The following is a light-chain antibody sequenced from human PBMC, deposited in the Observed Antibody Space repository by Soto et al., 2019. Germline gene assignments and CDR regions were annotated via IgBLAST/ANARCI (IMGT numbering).Light chain of an antibody. CDR1: QTVKNNY. Sequence: EVVLTQSPGTLSLSPGEIVTLYCSPSQTVKNNYLSWNQQKPRRAPRLLIFGAFNRATGVPGRFSGSVSGTDFTLTISRLEPEDFAMYYCQQYDTSPLTFGGGTKVDI. J-gene: IGKJ4*01. CDR2: GAF. V-gene: IGKV3-20*01. CDR3: QQYDTSPLT.